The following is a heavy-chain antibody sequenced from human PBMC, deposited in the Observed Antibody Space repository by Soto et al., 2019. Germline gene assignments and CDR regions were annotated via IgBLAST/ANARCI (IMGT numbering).Heavy chain of an antibody. CDR1: GFTFSSYA. V-gene: IGHV3-30-3*01. CDR3: ARERLGHGDFDI. CDR2: ISYDGSNK. J-gene: IGHJ3*02. Sequence: QVQLVESGGGVVQPGRSLRLSCAASGFTFSSYAMHWVRQAPGKGLEWVAVISYDGSNKYYADSVKGRFTISRDNSKNTLYLQMNSLRAEDTAVYYCARERLGHGDFDIWGQGTMVTVSS. D-gene: IGHD4-17*01.